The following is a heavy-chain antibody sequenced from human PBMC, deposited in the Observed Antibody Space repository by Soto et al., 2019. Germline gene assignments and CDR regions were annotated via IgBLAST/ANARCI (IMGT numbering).Heavy chain of an antibody. V-gene: IGHV4-39*01. CDR2: INHSGST. CDR1: DGSMNSDSSY. D-gene: IGHD3-22*01. CDR3: ARLGGYVSVGYYYLWDS. J-gene: IGHJ4*02. Sequence: QLQLQESGPGLVKPSETLSLTCRVSDGSMNSDSSYWGWIRQPPGKGLEWIGVINHSGSTYHNLSLRGRVTMSVDASMNQFSLKLTSMPAADTAVYYCARLGGYVSVGYYYLWDSWGQGTLVTVSS.